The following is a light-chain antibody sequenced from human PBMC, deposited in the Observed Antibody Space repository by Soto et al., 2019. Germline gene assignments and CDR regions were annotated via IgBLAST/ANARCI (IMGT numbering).Light chain of an antibody. V-gene: IGKV3-11*01. CDR3: EQRSDWPLT. CDR1: QSVSRY. CDR2: DAS. J-gene: IGKJ4*01. Sequence: EIVWTQSPATLSLSPGERATLSCRASQSVSRYLAWYQQKPGQAPRLLIYDASNRATGIPARFSGSGSGTDFTLTLSSLEPEDFAVYYCEQRSDWPLTFGGGTKVEIK.